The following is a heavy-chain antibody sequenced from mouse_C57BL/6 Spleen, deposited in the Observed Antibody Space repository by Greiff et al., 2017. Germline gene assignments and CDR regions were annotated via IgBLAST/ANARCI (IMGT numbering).Heavy chain of an antibody. D-gene: IGHD3-2*02. Sequence: EVKVEESGGGLVKPGGSLKLSCAASGFTFSSYTMSWVRQTPEKRLEWVATISGGGGNTYYPDSVKGRFTISRDNAKNTLYLQMSSLRSEDTALYYCARPQTAQATSFAYWGQGTLVTVSA. CDR3: ARPQTAQATSFAY. CDR1: GFTFSSYT. J-gene: IGHJ3*01. CDR2: ISGGGGNT. V-gene: IGHV5-9*01.